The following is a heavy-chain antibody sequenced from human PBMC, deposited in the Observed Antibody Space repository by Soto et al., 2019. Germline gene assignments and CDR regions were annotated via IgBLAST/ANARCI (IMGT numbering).Heavy chain of an antibody. CDR1: GVSINSRGYY. CDR2: MFYSGTT. D-gene: IGHD5-12*01. Sequence: SETLSLTCTVSGVSINSRGYYWGWIRQPPGKGLEWIESMFYSGTTYYNPSLKSRITIAVDSSKNQFSLSLSSVTAADTAFYYCARKEDGYNRLFDYWGQGILVTVS. CDR3: ARKEDGYNRLFDY. J-gene: IGHJ4*02. V-gene: IGHV4-39*01.